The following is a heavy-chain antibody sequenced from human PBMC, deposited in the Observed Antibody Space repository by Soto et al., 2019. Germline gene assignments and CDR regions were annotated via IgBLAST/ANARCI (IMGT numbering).Heavy chain of an antibody. V-gene: IGHV3-21*01. Sequence: PGGSLRLSCAASGFTFSDYSMNWVRQAPGKGLEWVSSISSSGTYTYYAYSVEGRFTISRDNAKNSLYLQMNSLRAEDTAVYYCGTRNCRSNNCYVFEPRGQGAQVNV. J-gene: IGHJ6*01. CDR2: ISSSGTYT. CDR1: GFTFSDYS. D-gene: IGHD2-2*01. CDR3: GTRNCRSNNCYVFEP.